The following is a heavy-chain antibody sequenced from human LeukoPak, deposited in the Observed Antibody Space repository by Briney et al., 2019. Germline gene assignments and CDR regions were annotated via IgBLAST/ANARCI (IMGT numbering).Heavy chain of an antibody. CDR2: ISAYNGNT. D-gene: IGHD3-16*01. J-gene: IGHJ3*02. Sequence: ASVKVPCKASGGTFSSYAISWVRQAPGQGLEWMGWISAYNGNTNYAQKLQGRVTMTTDTSTSTAYMELRSLRSDDTAVYYCARDWGTNAFDIWGQGTMVAVSS. CDR3: ARDWGTNAFDI. V-gene: IGHV1-18*01. CDR1: GGTFSSYA.